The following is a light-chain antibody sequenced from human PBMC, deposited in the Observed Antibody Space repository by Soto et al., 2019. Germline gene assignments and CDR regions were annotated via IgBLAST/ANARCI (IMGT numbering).Light chain of an antibody. Sequence: DIHMTQSPSTLSASVGDRVTITCRASQNINSWLAWYQQKPGKAPKLLIYDASRLQSGVPSRFSGSGGGTDFTLSISSVQPEDFATYFCQQSYMDPITFGQGTRLEI. CDR1: QNINSW. CDR3: QQSYMDPIT. V-gene: IGKV1-39*01. CDR2: DAS. J-gene: IGKJ5*01.